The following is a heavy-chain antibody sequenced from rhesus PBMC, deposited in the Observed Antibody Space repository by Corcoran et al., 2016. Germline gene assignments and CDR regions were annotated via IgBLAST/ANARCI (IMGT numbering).Heavy chain of an antibody. Sequence: QVQPQESGSGLVEPSETRSLTRGVSAGSLRSYRCSCIRRPPGKGLEGMGEINGNLGSTIYTPSLKIRVTISNDASKDQFSLKLSSVTAAYTAVYYCVRYAGSSFGYWGQGVLVTVSS. V-gene: IGHV4-80*01. CDR3: VRYAGSSFGY. CDR1: AGSLRSYR. J-gene: IGHJ4*01. CDR2: INGNLGST. D-gene: IGHD4-29*01.